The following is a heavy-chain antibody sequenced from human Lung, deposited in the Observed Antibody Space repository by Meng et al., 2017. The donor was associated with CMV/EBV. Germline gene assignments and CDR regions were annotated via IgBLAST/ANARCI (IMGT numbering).Heavy chain of an antibody. CDR1: GFTFSDYS. J-gene: IGHJ4*02. CDR3: ARNWGYNDSTSYYWGMFDY. D-gene: IGHD3-22*01. Sequence: GEFLKIPCAASGFTFSDYSLNRVRQAPGKGLEWISYISFSGTTMYYADSVKGRFTISRDYAQNSLYLQMNSLRAEDTAVYYCARNWGYNDSTSYYWGMFDYWGQGTXVTVSS. CDR2: ISFSGTTM. V-gene: IGHV3-48*04.